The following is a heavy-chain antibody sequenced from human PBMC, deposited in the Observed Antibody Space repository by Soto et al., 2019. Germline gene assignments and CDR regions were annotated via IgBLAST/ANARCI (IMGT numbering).Heavy chain of an antibody. J-gene: IGHJ6*02. CDR2: LKSDNGGT. CDR3: ARDLCPLGSGSACPLYGLDI. Sequence: QVQLAQSGAQVKPPGASVKVSCKASGYTFTGHYMHWVRQVSGKRLEHLGWLKSDNGGTYYAPKFQGRVTFTRDTSTSTAYMELSGLQSDDTAVYFCARDLCPLGSGSACPLYGLDIWGQGTTVVVS. CDR1: GYTFTGHY. D-gene: IGHD3-10*01. V-gene: IGHV1-2*02.